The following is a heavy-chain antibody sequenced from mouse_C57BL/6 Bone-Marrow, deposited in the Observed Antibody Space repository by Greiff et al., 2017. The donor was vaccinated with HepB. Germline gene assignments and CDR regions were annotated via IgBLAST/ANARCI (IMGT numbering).Heavy chain of an antibody. CDR1: GYTFTDYN. V-gene: IGHV1-18*01. D-gene: IGHD3-2*02. CDR2: INPNNGGT. J-gene: IGHJ3*01. CDR3: ARGGTAQATFAY. Sequence: EVQLQQSGPELVKPGASVKIPCKASGYTFTDYNMDWVKQSHGKSLEWIGDINPNNGGTIYNQKFKGKATLTVDKSSSTAYMELRSLTSEDTVVYYCARGGTAQATFAYWGQGTLVTVSA.